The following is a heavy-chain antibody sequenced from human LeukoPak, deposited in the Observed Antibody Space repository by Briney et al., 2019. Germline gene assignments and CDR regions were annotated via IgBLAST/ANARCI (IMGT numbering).Heavy chain of an antibody. D-gene: IGHD3-16*01. CDR3: TRGAGWLIDY. J-gene: IGHJ4*02. CDR2: IHNSGTS. CDR1: DDSISDYY. V-gene: IGHV4-59*01. Sequence: SETLSLTCTVSDDSISDYYRGWIRQPPGKGLEWIGYIHNSGTSTYNLSLKSRVTVSADTSKNQFSLKLNSMTTADTAVYYCTRGAGWLIDYWGQGILVTVSS.